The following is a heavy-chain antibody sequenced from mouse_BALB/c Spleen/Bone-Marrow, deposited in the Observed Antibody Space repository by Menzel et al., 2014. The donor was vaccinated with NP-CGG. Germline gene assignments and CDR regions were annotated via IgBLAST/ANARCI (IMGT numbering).Heavy chain of an antibody. CDR1: GFSLTSYG. CDR3: ARDRSYYGMDY. CDR2: IWAGGST. J-gene: IGHJ4*01. V-gene: IGHV2-9*02. Sequence: VMLVESGPDLVAPSQSLSITCTVSGFSLTSYGVHWVRQPPGKGLEWLGVIWAGGSTNYNSALMSRLSISKDNSKSQVFLKMNSLQTDDTAMYYCARDRSYYGMDYWGQGTSVTVSS.